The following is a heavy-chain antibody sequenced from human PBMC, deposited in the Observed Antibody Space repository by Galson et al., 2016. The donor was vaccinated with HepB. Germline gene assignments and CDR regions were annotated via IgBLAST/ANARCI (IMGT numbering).Heavy chain of an antibody. J-gene: IGHJ4*02. V-gene: IGHV1-18*01. CDR2: ISGYNGKT. Sequence: SCKASGYTFSNYGISWVRQAPGQGLEWMAWISGYNGKTNYAQALEGRVTMTTDTSTSTAYMELRSLKSDDTAVYYCTRDGPDYGDYINFDYWGQGTLVTVSS. D-gene: IGHD4-17*01. CDR1: GYTFSNYG. CDR3: TRDGPDYGDYINFDY.